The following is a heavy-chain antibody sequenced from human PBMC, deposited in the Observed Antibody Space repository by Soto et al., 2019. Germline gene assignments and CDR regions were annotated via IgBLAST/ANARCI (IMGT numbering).Heavy chain of an antibody. V-gene: IGHV3-30*18. D-gene: IGHD2-2*01. CDR2: ISYDGSNK. Sequence: GGSLRLSCAASGLPFCSYGMHWVRQAPGKGLEWVAVISYDGSNKYYADSVKGRFTLSRDNSKITVYLQMNSLRAEDTAVYYCAKANSDSTRSPGYFDLWGRGTLVTVSS. CDR1: GLPFCSYG. CDR3: AKANSDSTRSPGYFDL. J-gene: IGHJ2*01.